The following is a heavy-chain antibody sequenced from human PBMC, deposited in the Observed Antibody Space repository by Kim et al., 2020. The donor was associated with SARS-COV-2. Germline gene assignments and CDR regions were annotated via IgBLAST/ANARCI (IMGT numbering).Heavy chain of an antibody. CDR1: SGSISSGGYY. V-gene: IGHV4-31*03. J-gene: IGHJ2*01. D-gene: IGHD5-12*01. CDR2: IFYSGST. CDR3: ASCCINVVEMATITRSYWYVDL. Sequence: SETLSLTCTVSSGSISSGGYYWSWIRQHPGKGLEWIGYIFYSGSTYYNPSLKSRVTISVDTSKNQFALKLSSVTAADTAVYDCASCCINVVEMATITRSYWYVDLWGRRTLIPVSS.